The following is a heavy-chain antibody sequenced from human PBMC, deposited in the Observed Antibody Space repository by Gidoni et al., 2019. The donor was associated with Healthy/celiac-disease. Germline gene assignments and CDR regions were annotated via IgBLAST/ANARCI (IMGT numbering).Heavy chain of an antibody. CDR3: ARVSPYSSSWYGGDAFDI. D-gene: IGHD6-13*01. J-gene: IGHJ3*02. CDR2: IYYIGGT. Sequence: QVQLQESGPGLVKPSETLSLTCTVSGGSISSYYWSWIRQPPGKGLEWIGYIYYIGGTNYNPSLKSRVTISVDTSKNQFSLKLSSVTAADTAVYYCARVSPYSSSWYGGDAFDIWGQGTMVTVSS. CDR1: GGSISSYY. V-gene: IGHV4-59*01.